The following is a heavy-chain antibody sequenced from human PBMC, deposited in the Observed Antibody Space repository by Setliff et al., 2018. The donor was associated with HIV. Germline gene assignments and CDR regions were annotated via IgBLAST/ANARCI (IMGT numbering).Heavy chain of an antibody. CDR2: IYYRGST. CDR1: GDSISSGGYY. J-gene: IGHJ3*02. Sequence: PSETLSLTCTVSGDSISSGGYYWSWIRQHPGKGLGWIGYIYYRGSTYYNPSLKSRVTISVDTSKNQFSLRLTSMTAADTAVYYCARDSDDSGFWDAFNIWGQGTMVTVSS. CDR3: ARDSDDSGFWDAFNI. D-gene: IGHD3-22*01. V-gene: IGHV4-31*03.